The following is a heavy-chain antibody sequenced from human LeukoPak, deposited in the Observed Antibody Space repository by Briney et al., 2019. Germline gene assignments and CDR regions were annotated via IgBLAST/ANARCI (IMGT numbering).Heavy chain of an antibody. Sequence: PSETLSLTCTVSGGSISSYYWSWIRQPPGKGLEWIGYIYYSGSTNYNPSLKSRVTISVDTSKNQFSLKLSSVTAADTAVYYCGRDRSYSSSWYEVYGMDVWGQGTTVTVSS. J-gene: IGHJ6*02. D-gene: IGHD6-13*01. CDR1: GGSISSYY. CDR2: IYYSGST. V-gene: IGHV4-59*01. CDR3: GRDRSYSSSWYEVYGMDV.